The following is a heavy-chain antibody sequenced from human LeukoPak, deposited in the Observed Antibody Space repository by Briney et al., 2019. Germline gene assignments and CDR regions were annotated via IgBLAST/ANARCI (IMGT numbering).Heavy chain of an antibody. Sequence: SETLSLTCAVYGVSFSGYYWSWVRQPPGKGLEWVGEINHSGSTNYNPSLKSRVTISVDTSKNQFSLKLSSVTAADTAVYYCAGAPVCSSTSCHNWFDPWGQGTLVTVSS. J-gene: IGHJ5*02. D-gene: IGHD2-2*01. V-gene: IGHV4-34*01. CDR3: AGAPVCSSTSCHNWFDP. CDR2: INHSGST. CDR1: GVSFSGYY.